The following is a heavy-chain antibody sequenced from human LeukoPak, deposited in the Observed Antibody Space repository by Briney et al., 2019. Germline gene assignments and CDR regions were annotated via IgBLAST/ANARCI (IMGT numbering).Heavy chain of an antibody. V-gene: IGHV3-7*01. J-gene: IGHJ4*02. Sequence: GGSLRLSCAASGFTFSGHWMSWVRQAPGKGLEWVANINQGGSDKYYVDSVKGRFTISRDNANNLLYLQMNSLRGEDTAVYYCARDQNYGDYEPFDYWGQGTLVTVSS. CDR1: GFTFSGHW. CDR2: INQGGSDK. D-gene: IGHD4-17*01. CDR3: ARDQNYGDYEPFDY.